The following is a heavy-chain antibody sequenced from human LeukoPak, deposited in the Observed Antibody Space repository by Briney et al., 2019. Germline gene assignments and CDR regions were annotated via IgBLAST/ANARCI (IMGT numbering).Heavy chain of an antibody. D-gene: IGHD3-10*01. CDR3: AKDANYYGSGSYYIGTYYFDY. CDR2: ITNRGSTI. V-gene: IGHV3-11*01. J-gene: IGHJ4*02. CDR1: GFSLSDYY. Sequence: GGSLRLSCAASGFSLSDYYMSWIRQAPGKGLEWISYITNRGSTIFYTDSVKGRFTISRDNSKNTLYLQMNSLRAEDTAVYYCAKDANYYGSGSYYIGTYYFDYWGQGTLVTVSS.